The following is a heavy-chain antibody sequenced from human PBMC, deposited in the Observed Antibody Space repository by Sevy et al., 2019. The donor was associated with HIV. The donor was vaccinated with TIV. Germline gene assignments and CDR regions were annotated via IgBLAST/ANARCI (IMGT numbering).Heavy chain of an antibody. J-gene: IGHJ4*02. Sequence: GGSLRLSCAASGFTFNNYWMTWVRQAPGKGLEWVANIKQDGSDKYYMESVKGRFNISRDNTKNSLYLQLNSLRAEEAAVYYCARSWDYWGQMGYWGQGTLVTVSS. CDR1: GFTFNNYW. CDR3: ARSWDYWGQMGY. D-gene: IGHD7-27*01. V-gene: IGHV3-7*03. CDR2: IKQDGSDK.